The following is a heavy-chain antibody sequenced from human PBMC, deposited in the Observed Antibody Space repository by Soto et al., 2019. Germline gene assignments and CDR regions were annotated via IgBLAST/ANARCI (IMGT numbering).Heavy chain of an antibody. CDR1: GYTLTELS. Sequence: ASVKVSCKVSGYTLTELSMHWVRQAPGKGLEWMGGFDPEDGETIYAQKFQGRVTMTEDTSTDTAYMELSSLRSGDTAVYYCATASGDYKAFDIWGQGAMVTVS. D-gene: IGHD4-17*01. CDR2: FDPEDGET. CDR3: ATASGDYKAFDI. V-gene: IGHV1-24*01. J-gene: IGHJ3*02.